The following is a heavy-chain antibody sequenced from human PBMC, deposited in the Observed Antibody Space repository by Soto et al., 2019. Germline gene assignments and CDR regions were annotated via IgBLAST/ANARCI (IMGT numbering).Heavy chain of an antibody. CDR2: VSYYGSSK. CDR1: GFSFSSYG. V-gene: IGHV3-30*03. J-gene: IGHJ4*02. D-gene: IGHD6-13*01. Sequence: GGSLRLSCAASGFSFSSYGMHWVRQAPGKGLEWVAFVSYYGSSKYYADSVKGRFTISRDNSKNTLYLQVSSLRVEDTAVYYCATIIAAAGFYFDSWGQGTLVTVSS. CDR3: ATIIAAAGFYFDS.